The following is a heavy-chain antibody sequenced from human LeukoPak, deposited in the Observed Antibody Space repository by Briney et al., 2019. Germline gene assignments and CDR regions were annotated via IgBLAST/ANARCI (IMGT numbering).Heavy chain of an antibody. CDR1: GYSISSGYY. V-gene: IGHV4-38-2*01. D-gene: IGHD3-3*01. CDR3: ARRVPIFGVVIVYYFDY. CDR2: IYHSGST. Sequence: SETLSLTCAASGYSISSGYYWGWIRQPPGKGLEWIGSIYHSGSTYYNPSLKSRVTISVDTSKNQFSLKLSSVTAADTAVYYCARRVPIFGVVIVYYFDYWGQGTLVTVSS. J-gene: IGHJ4*02.